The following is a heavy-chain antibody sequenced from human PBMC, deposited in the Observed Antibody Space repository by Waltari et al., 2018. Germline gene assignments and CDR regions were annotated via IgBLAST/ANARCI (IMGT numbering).Heavy chain of an antibody. J-gene: IGHJ1*01. Sequence: QVQLQQWGAGLLKPSETLSLTCAVYGGSFSGYYWSWIRQPPGKGLEWIGEINHSGSTNYNPSLKSRVTISVDTSKNQCSLKLSSVTAADTAVYYCARGQRLFDSSGYYYVPKYFQHWGQGTLVTVSS. V-gene: IGHV4-34*01. CDR2: INHSGST. CDR1: GGSFSGYY. CDR3: ARGQRLFDSSGYYYVPKYFQH. D-gene: IGHD3-22*01.